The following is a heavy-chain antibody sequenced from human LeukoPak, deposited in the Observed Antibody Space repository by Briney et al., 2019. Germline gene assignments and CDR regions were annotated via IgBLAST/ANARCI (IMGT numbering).Heavy chain of an antibody. J-gene: IGHJ4*02. Sequence: QAGGSLRLSCAASGFTFSSYGMHWVRQAPGKGLEWVAVIWYDGSNKYYADSVKGRFTISRDNSKNTLYLQMNSLRAEDTAVYYCARGYYYDSSGYFSYWGQGTLVTVSS. CDR3: ARGYYYDSSGYFSY. V-gene: IGHV3-33*01. CDR2: IWYDGSNK. CDR1: GFTFSSYG. D-gene: IGHD3-22*01.